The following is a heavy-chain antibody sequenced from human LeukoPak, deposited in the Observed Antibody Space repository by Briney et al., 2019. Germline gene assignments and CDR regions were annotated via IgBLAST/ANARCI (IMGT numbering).Heavy chain of an antibody. D-gene: IGHD6-19*01. V-gene: IGHV1-69*04. J-gene: IGHJ6*02. CDR2: IIPILGIA. CDR1: GGTFSSYA. Sequence: SVKVSCKASGGTFSSYAISWVRQAPGQGLEWMGRIIPILGIANYAQKFQGRVTITADKSTSTAYMELSSLRSEDTAVYYCARDQLGSGWANYGMDVWGQGTTVTVSS. CDR3: ARDQLGSGWANYGMDV.